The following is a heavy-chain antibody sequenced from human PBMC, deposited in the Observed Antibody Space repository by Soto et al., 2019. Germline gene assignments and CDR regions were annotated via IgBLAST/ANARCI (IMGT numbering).Heavy chain of an antibody. Sequence: QVQLQESGPGLVKPSGTPSLTCAVSGDSISSPKWWTWLRQPPGKGLEWIGDLLHGGTTNYNPSLKSRVTLSVDTSQNQFSLNLTSVTAADTAIYYCAYSTGWYRHDVWGQGTSVTVSS. CDR1: GDSISSPKW. V-gene: IGHV4-4*02. D-gene: IGHD6-19*01. CDR2: LLHGGTT. J-gene: IGHJ3*01. CDR3: AYSTGWYRHDV.